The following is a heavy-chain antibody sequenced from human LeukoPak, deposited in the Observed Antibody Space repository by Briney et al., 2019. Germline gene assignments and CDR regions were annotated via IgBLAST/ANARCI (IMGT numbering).Heavy chain of an antibody. CDR2: INYSGST. J-gene: IGHJ5*02. CDR3: ARRSAIAVAGVFSLRELGGRFDP. V-gene: IGHV4-39*01. Sequence: SETLSLTCTVSGGSISNSFYYWGWIRQPPGKGLEWIGSINYSGSTYYNPSLKSRVTISVDTSKNQFSLKLSSVTAADTAVYYCARRSAIAVAGVFSLRELGGRFDPWGQGTLVTVSS. D-gene: IGHD6-19*01. CDR1: GGSISNSFYY.